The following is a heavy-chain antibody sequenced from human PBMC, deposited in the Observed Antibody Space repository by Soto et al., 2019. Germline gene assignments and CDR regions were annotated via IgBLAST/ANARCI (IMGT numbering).Heavy chain of an antibody. Sequence: GGSLRLSCAASGFTFSSYGMHWVRQAPGKGLEWVAVISYDGSNKYYADSVKGRFTISRDNSKNTLYLQMNSLRAEDTAVYYCAGELDSSGYYYFYYYYGTDVWGQGTTVTVSS. CDR3: AGELDSSGYYYFYYYYGTDV. D-gene: IGHD3-22*01. CDR1: GFTFSSYG. CDR2: ISYDGSNK. V-gene: IGHV3-30*03. J-gene: IGHJ6*02.